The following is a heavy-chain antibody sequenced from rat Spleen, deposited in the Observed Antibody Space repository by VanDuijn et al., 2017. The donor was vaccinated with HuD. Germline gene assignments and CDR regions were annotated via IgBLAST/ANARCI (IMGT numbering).Heavy chain of an antibody. V-gene: IGHV5-27*01. J-gene: IGHJ3*01. D-gene: IGHD1-12*02. CDR2: ITNSGGST. CDR1: GFTFSNYG. Sequence: EVQLVESGGGLVQPGRSLKLSCAASGFTFSNYGMAWVRQAPTKGLEWVASITNSGGSTYYRDSVKGRFTISRDNAKSTLYLQMDSLRSEDTATYYCTTVSGDGSYYLNWFVYWGQGTLVTVSS. CDR3: TTVSGDGSYYLNWFVY.